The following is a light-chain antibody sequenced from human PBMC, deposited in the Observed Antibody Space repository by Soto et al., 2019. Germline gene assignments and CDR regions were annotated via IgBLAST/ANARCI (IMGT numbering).Light chain of an antibody. CDR1: SSNIGAGYD. V-gene: IGLV1-40*01. J-gene: IGLJ3*02. CDR2: GNN. Sequence: QSVLTQPPSVSGAPGQRVTISCSGNSSNIGAGYDVHWYHQVPGTAPKLLIYGNNNRPSGVPVRFSGSRTGTSASLAITGLQAEDEADYYCQSFDTNLLGSVFCGATKLTVL. CDR3: QSFDTNLLGSV.